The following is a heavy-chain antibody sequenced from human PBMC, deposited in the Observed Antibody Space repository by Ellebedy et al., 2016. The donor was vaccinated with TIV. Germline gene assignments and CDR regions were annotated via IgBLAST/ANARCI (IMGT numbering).Heavy chain of an antibody. CDR2: IHPRDGST. D-gene: IGHD6-19*01. Sequence: AASVKVSCKASGYTFTAYYMHWVRQAPGQGLEWMGIIHPRDGSTSYAQNFQDRVTMTRDTSTSTVYMELTSLESEDTAVYYCARDLRYSSGWSYFDYWGQGTLVTVSS. CDR1: GYTFTAYY. CDR3: ARDLRYSSGWSYFDY. V-gene: IGHV1-46*01. J-gene: IGHJ4*02.